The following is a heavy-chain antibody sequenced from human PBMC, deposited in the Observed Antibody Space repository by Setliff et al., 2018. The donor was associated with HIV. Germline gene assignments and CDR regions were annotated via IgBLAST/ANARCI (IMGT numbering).Heavy chain of an antibody. CDR1: GFTFSGFA. V-gene: IGHV3-23*01. CDR3: AKKTAAYTSGSWLHY. CDR2: ISGESRRT. D-gene: IGHD2-2*02. J-gene: IGHJ4*02. Sequence: GGSLRLSCVASGFTFSGFAMRWVRQAPGKGLEWVSIISGESRRTSYADSVKGRFTISRDNSKNTMYLQMNSLRAEDTAVYYCAKKTAAYTSGSWLHYWGQGTLVTVSS.